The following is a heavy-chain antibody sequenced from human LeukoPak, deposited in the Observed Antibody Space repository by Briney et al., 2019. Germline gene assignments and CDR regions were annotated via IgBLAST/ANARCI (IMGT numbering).Heavy chain of an antibody. J-gene: IGHJ5*02. CDR1: GFSFTSYW. CDR3: ARRSESNWFDP. V-gene: IGHV5-51*01. CDR2: IYPGDSDT. Sequence: GEALKISCKGSGFSFTSYWIGWVRQMPGKGLEWMGIIYPGDSDTRYSPSFQGQVTISADKPISTAYLQWSSLKASDTAMYYCARRSESNWFDPWGQGTLVTVSS.